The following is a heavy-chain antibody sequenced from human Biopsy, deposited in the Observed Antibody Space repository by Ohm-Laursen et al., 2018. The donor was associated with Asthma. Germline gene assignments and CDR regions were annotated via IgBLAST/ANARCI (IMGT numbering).Heavy chain of an antibody. CDR2: INAGNGNT. Sequence: SVKVSCKASGYTFISYAIHWVRQAPGQRLEWMGWINAGNGNTKYSQKFQGRVTITRDTSASTAYMELRSLRSEDTAVYYCARDRRQSSSGEDWFDPWGQGTLVTVSS. CDR3: ARDRRQSSSGEDWFDP. D-gene: IGHD3-16*01. CDR1: GYTFISYA. V-gene: IGHV1-3*01. J-gene: IGHJ5*02.